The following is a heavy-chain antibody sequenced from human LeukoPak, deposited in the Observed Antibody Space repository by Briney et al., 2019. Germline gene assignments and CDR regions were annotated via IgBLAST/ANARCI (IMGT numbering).Heavy chain of an antibody. CDR1: GGTFSSYA. CDR3: ARLSTMIGDFDY. D-gene: IGHD3-22*01. CDR2: ISAYNGNT. V-gene: IGHV1-18*01. J-gene: IGHJ4*02. Sequence: GASVKVSCKASGGTFSSYAISWVRQAPGQGLEWMGWISAYNGNTNYAQKLQGRVTMTTDTSTSTAYMELRSLRSDDTAVYYCARLSTMIGDFDYWGQGTLVTVSS.